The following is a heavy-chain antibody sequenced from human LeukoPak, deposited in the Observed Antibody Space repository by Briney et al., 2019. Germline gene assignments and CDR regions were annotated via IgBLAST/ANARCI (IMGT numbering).Heavy chain of an antibody. J-gene: IGHJ4*02. CDR3: ARGGYSSGWYESVFDY. V-gene: IGHV1-2*04. Sequence: ASVKVSCKASGYTFTGYYMHWVRQAPGQGLEWMGWINPNSGGTNYAQKFQGWVTMTRDTSISTAYMELSRLRSDDTAVYYCARGGYSSGWYESVFDYWGQGTLVTVSS. D-gene: IGHD6-19*01. CDR2: INPNSGGT. CDR1: GYTFTGYY.